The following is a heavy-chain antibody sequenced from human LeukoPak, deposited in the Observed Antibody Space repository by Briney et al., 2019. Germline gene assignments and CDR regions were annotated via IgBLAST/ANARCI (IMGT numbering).Heavy chain of an antibody. Sequence: ASVKVSCKASEYTFTSYYMHWVRQAPGQGLEWMGIINPSGGSTSYAQKFQGRVTMTRDTSTSTVYMELSSLRSEDTAVYYCARDHEYYDSSGYYIPFDYWGQGTLVTVSS. CDR2: INPSGGST. J-gene: IGHJ4*02. CDR3: ARDHEYYDSSGYYIPFDY. CDR1: EYTFTSYY. D-gene: IGHD3-22*01. V-gene: IGHV1-46*01.